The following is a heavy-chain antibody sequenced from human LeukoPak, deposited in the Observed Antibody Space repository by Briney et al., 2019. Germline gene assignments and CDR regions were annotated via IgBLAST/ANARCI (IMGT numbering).Heavy chain of an antibody. CDR1: GDSVSSNIAA. CDR3: AGVHSTALET. J-gene: IGHJ4*02. V-gene: IGHV6-1*01. Sequence: SQTLSLTCAISGDSVSSNIAAWNWIRQSPSRGLEWLGRTYYRSKWYHDYAESVKSRITINPDTSKNQFSLQLNSVTSEDTAVYYCAGVHSTALETWGQGTLVTVSS. CDR2: TYYRSKWYH. D-gene: IGHD3-3*01.